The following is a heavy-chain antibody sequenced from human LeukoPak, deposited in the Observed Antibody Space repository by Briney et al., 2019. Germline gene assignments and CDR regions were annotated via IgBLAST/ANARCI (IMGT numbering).Heavy chain of an antibody. J-gene: IGHJ4*02. CDR2: IYHSGST. V-gene: IGHV4-30-2*01. CDR1: GGSISSGGYY. Sequence: PSETLSLTCTVSGGSISSGGYYWSWIRQPPGKGLEWIGYIYHSGSTYYNPSLKSRVTISVDRSKNQFSLKLSSVTAADTAVYYCARASDKWLRSPYYFDYWGQGTLVTVSS. CDR3: ARASDKWLRSPYYFDY. D-gene: IGHD5-12*01.